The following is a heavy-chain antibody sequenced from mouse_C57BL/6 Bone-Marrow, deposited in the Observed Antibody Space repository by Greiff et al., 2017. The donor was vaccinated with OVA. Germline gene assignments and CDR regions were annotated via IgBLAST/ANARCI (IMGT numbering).Heavy chain of an antibody. J-gene: IGHJ4*01. V-gene: IGHV1-80*01. CDR1: GYVFSNYW. CDR2: IYPGDGDT. CDR3: ASKSGYALDY. Sequence: QVQLQQSGAELVRPGSSVKISCKASGYVFSNYWMNWVKQRPGQGLEWIGQIYPGDGDTNYIGKFKGKATLTADKSSSTAYMQLISLTSEDSAVYFCASKSGYALDYWGQGTSVTVSS.